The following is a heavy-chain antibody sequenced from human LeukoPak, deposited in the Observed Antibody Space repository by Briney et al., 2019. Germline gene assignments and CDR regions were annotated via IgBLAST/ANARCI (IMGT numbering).Heavy chain of an antibody. D-gene: IGHD3-22*01. Sequence: PSETLSLTCTVSGGSISSGDYYWSWIRQPPGKGLEWIGYIYYSGSTYYNPSLKSRVTISVDTSKNQFSLKLSSVTAADTAVYYCARQKYYDSSGSTWGQGTLVTVSS. J-gene: IGHJ5*02. CDR2: IYYSGST. V-gene: IGHV4-30-4*01. CDR3: ARQKYYDSSGST. CDR1: GGSISSGDYY.